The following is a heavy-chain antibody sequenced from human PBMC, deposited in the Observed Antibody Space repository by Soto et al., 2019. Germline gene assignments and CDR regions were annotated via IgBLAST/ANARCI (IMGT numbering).Heavy chain of an antibody. D-gene: IGHD3-10*01. CDR2: IIPIFGTA. J-gene: IGHJ6*02. CDR1: GGTFSSYA. V-gene: IGHV1-69*13. Sequence: GASVKVSCKASGGTFSSYAISWVRQAPGQGLEWMGGIIPIFGTANYAQKFQGRVTITADESTSTAYMELSSLRSEDTAVYYCARDIGFGDSSVANGMDVWGQGTTVTVSS. CDR3: ARDIGFGDSSVANGMDV.